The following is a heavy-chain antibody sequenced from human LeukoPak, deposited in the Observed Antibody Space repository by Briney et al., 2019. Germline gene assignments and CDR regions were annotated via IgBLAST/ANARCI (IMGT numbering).Heavy chain of an antibody. CDR3: ASSGYSYGFDY. V-gene: IGHV3-53*01. J-gene: IGHJ4*02. CDR2: IYSGGST. CDR1: GFTVSSNY. Sequence: GGSLRLSCAASGFTVSSNYMSWVRQAPGKGLEWVSVIYSGGSTYYADSVKGRFTISRDKSKNTLYLQMNSLRAEDTAVYYCASSGYSYGFDYWGQGTLVTVSS. D-gene: IGHD5-18*01.